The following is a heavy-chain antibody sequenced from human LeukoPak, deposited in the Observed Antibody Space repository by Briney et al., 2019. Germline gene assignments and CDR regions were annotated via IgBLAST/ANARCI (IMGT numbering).Heavy chain of an antibody. V-gene: IGHV3-23*01. J-gene: IGHJ4*02. CDR2: ISGSGSKT. D-gene: IGHD5-24*01. CDR1: GFTFSSYA. Sequence: GGSLRLSCAASGFTFSSYAMSWVRQAPGRGLEWVSAISGSGSKTYYADSVRGRFTISRDNAKNTVHLQMNSLRAEDTALYYCVKEERAAITPGIGYWGQGTLVTVSS. CDR3: VKEERAAITPGIGY.